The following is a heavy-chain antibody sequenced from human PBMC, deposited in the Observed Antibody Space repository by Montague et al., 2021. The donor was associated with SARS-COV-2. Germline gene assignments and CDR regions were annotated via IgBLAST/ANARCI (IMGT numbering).Heavy chain of an antibody. CDR2: IYSGGSST. CDR1: GFTFSSYA. J-gene: IGHJ6*02. D-gene: IGHD3-3*01. Sequence: SLRLSCAASGFTFSSYAMSWVRQAPGKGLEWVSVIYSGGSSTYYADSVXGRFTISRDNSKNTLYLQMNSLRAEDTAVYYCAKDLSGYDFWSGPTTHYYYYGMDVWGQGTTVTVSS. CDR3: AKDLSGYDFWSGPTTHYYYYGMDV. V-gene: IGHV3-23*03.